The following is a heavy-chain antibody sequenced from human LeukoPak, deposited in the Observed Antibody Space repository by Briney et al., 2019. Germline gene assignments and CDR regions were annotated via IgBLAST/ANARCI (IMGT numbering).Heavy chain of an antibody. D-gene: IGHD3-3*01. CDR1: GFTFSGYG. V-gene: IGHV3-30*02. CDR3: ATWAATILGTDC. J-gene: IGHJ4*02. CDR2: IRCDGTEK. Sequence: GGSLRLSCAASGFTFSGYGMYWVRQAPGKGLKWVAFIRCDGTEKYYTESVKGRFTISRDNSKNTLFLQMDSLRAEDTAIYYCATWAATILGTDCWGQGTLVTVSS.